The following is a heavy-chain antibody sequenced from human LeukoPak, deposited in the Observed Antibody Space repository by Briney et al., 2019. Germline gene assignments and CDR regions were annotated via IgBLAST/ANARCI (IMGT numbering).Heavy chain of an antibody. D-gene: IGHD6-6*01. J-gene: IGHJ4*02. CDR3: ARYQPSYSSSSSFDY. V-gene: IGHV1-18*01. CDR1: GYTFTSYD. Sequence: GASVKVSCKASGYTFTSYDISWVRQAPGQGLEWMGWISAYNGNTNYAQKLQGRVTMTTDTSTSTAYMELRSLRSDDTAVYYCARYQPSYSSSSSFDYWGQGTLVTVSS. CDR2: ISAYNGNT.